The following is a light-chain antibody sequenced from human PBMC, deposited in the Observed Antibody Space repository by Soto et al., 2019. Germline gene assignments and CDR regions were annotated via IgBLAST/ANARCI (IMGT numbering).Light chain of an antibody. V-gene: IGKV1-9*01. J-gene: IGKJ4*01. CDR2: TAS. CDR3: QQLNNYPLT. CDR1: QGIRKN. Sequence: IQLTQSPSSLSASVGDRVTINCRASQGIRKNLVWFPQKPGKAPKLLIYTASTLQSWVPSRFSGSGSETDFTLTISSLQPDDFATYYCQQLNNYPLTFGGGTKVEI.